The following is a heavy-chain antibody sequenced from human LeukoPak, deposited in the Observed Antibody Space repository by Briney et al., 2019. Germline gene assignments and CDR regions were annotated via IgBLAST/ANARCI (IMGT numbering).Heavy chain of an antibody. V-gene: IGHV4-59*01. CDR1: GGSISGSY. CDR2: IYYGGST. Sequence: PSETLSLTCTVSGGSISGSYWSWLRQPPGKGLEWIGYIYYGGSTNYNASLKNRVTISVDASKNQVSLQLNSLTAADTALYYCAATGPYYCHYWGQGTLVTVPS. D-gene: IGHD3-9*01. CDR3: AATGPYYCHY. J-gene: IGHJ4*02.